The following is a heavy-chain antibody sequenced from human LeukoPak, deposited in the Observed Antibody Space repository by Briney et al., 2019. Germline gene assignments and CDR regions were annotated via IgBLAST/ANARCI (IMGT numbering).Heavy chain of an antibody. CDR2: IYHSGST. CDR3: ARGTPHYYGSGSYYIRRFDP. Sequence: SETLSPTCAVYGGSFSGYYWSWVRPPPGKQVEWIGQIYHSGSTNYNPSLKSRVTISLDTSKNQFSLGLTSVNAADTAVYYCARGTPHYYGSGSYYIRRFDPWGQGTLVTVSS. D-gene: IGHD3-10*01. CDR1: GGSFSGYY. J-gene: IGHJ5*02. V-gene: IGHV4-34*01.